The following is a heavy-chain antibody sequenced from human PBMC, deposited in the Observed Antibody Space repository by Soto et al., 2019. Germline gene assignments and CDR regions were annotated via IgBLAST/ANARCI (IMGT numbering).Heavy chain of an antibody. V-gene: IGHV3-30-3*01. Sequence: PGGSLRLSCAAAGFTISSYAMHWVRQAPGKGLEWVAVISYDGSNKYYADSVKGRFTISRDNSKNTLYLQMNSLRAEDTAVYYCASRYSSSWYEPLDYWGQGT. D-gene: IGHD6-13*01. J-gene: IGHJ4*02. CDR2: ISYDGSNK. CDR1: GFTISSYA. CDR3: ASRYSSSWYEPLDY.